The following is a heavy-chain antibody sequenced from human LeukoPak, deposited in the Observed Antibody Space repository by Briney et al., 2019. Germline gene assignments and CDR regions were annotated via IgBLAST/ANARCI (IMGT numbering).Heavy chain of an antibody. CDR2: INPSGGST. V-gene: IGHV1-46*01. J-gene: IGHJ4*02. CDR3: ARVSWRYGGNSGGNLLGYFDY. CDR1: GYTFTSYY. Sequence: ASVKVSCKASGYTFTSYYMHWVRQAPGQGLEWMGIINPSGGSTSYAQKFQGRVTMTRDTSTSTVYMELSSLRSEDMAVYYCARVSWRYGGNSGGNLLGYFDYWGQGTLVTVSS. D-gene: IGHD4-23*01.